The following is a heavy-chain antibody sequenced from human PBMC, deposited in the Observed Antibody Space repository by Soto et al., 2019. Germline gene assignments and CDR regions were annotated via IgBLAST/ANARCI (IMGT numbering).Heavy chain of an antibody. CDR3: TRVPEYYYYDSSGYYNFGS. V-gene: IGHV3-73*01. J-gene: IGHJ4*02. Sequence: GGSLRLSWAAAGFTFSGSAMHLVRQASGKGLEWVGRIRSKANSYATAYAASVKGRFTISRDDSKNTAYLQMNSLKTEDTAVYYCTRVPEYYYYDSSGYYNFGSWGQGTLVTVS. CDR1: GFTFSGSA. D-gene: IGHD3-22*01. CDR2: IRSKANSYAT.